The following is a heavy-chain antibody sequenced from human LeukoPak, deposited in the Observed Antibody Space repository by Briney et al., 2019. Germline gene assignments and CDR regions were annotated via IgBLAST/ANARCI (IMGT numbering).Heavy chain of an antibody. Sequence: GGSPRLSCAASGFIFTNYFMSCVRQAPGKGLEWVASIKHDGSEKYYVDSVRGRFTISRDNTMNSLYLQMSSLRAEDTAVYYCATDRGWRTSGYYLYYFEYWGQGTLVTYSS. J-gene: IGHJ4*02. CDR3: ATDRGWRTSGYYLYYFEY. CDR2: IKHDGSEK. CDR1: GFIFTNYF. D-gene: IGHD3-3*01. V-gene: IGHV3-7*01.